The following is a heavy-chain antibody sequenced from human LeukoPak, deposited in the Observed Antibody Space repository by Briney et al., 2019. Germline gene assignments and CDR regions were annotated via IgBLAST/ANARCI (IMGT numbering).Heavy chain of an antibody. V-gene: IGHV1-69*02. CDR1: GGTFSSYT. CDR2: IIPIFGLA. Sequence: SVKVSCKASGGTFSSYTICWVRQAPGQGLEWMGRIIPIFGLATYAQKFQGRVTIIADKSTSTAYMELSSLRSEDTAVYYCARNSNLGYCSSTSCYRDWFDPWGQGTLVTVSS. J-gene: IGHJ5*02. CDR3: ARNSNLGYCSSTSCYRDWFDP. D-gene: IGHD2-2*01.